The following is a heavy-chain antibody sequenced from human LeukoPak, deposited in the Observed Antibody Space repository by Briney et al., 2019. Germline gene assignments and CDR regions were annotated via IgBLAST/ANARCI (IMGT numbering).Heavy chain of an antibody. D-gene: IGHD3-22*01. J-gene: IGHJ4*02. V-gene: IGHV3-21*01. CDR3: ARDQAYYYDRSGYYFFDY. Sequence: GGSLRLSCAASGFTFNSYTMHWVRQAPGKGLEWVSSISGSTNYIYYADSVEGRFAISRDNAKNSLYLQMNSLRVEDTAVYYCARDQAYYYDRSGYYFFDYWGQGTLVTVSS. CDR1: GFTFNSYT. CDR2: ISGSTNYI.